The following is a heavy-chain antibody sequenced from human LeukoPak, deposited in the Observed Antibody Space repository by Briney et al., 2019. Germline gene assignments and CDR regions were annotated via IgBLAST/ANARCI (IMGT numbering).Heavy chain of an antibody. J-gene: IGHJ6*04. Sequence: KTSETLSLTCTASGGSISSGGYYWSWIRQHPGKGLEWIGYIYYSGSTYYNPSLKSRVTISVDTSKNQFSLKLSSVTAADTAVYYCARSGYCSSTSCYFVYYYGMDVWGKGTTVTVSS. CDR1: GGSISSGGYY. CDR3: ARSGYCSSTSCYFVYYYGMDV. D-gene: IGHD2-2*01. V-gene: IGHV4-31*03. CDR2: IYYSGST.